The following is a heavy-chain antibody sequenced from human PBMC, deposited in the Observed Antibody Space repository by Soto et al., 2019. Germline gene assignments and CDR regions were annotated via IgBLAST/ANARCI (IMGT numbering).Heavy chain of an antibody. CDR3: ARDHLIVMVRRVIITHYYGMDV. Sequence: SETLSLTCTVSGCYISSGCYYWGWILQHPGKGREGIGYICYSGSTYYNPSLKSRVTISVDTSKTQFSLKLSSVTAADTDVYYCARDHLIVMVRRVIITHYYGMDVWGQGTTVTVSS. CDR2: ICYSGST. J-gene: IGHJ6*02. D-gene: IGHD3-10*01. CDR1: GCYISSGCYY. V-gene: IGHV4-31*03.